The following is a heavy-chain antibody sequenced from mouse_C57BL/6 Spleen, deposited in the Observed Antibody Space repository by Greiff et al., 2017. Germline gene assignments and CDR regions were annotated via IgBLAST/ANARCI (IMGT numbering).Heavy chain of an antibody. CDR2: INPGSGGT. CDR3: ARNYGKHYYYAMDY. J-gene: IGHJ4*01. V-gene: IGHV1-54*01. D-gene: IGHD2-1*01. Sequence: VKLMESGAELVRPGTSVKVSCKASGYAFTNYLIAWVKQRPGQGLEWIGVINPGSGGTNYNEKFKGKATLTADKSSSTAYMQLSSLTSEDSAVYFCARNYGKHYYYAMDYWGQGTSVTVSS. CDR1: GYAFTNYL.